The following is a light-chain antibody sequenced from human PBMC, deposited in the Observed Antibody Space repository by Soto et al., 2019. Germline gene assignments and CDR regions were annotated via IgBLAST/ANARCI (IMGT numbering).Light chain of an antibody. J-gene: IGKJ3*01. CDR3: QQSYSTPFT. Sequence: DIQMTQSPSSLSASVGDRVTITCRASQNIVSNLNWYQQKPGKAPKLLLYAASSLQSGVPSRFSGSGSGTDFTPTFSSLQPEDFATYYCQQSYSTPFTFGPGTKVDIK. CDR1: QNIVSN. V-gene: IGKV1-39*01. CDR2: AAS.